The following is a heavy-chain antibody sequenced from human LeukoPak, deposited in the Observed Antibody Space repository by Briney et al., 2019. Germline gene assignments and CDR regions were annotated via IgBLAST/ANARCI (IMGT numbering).Heavy chain of an antibody. J-gene: IGHJ4*02. CDR3: ARGVGVVASIDY. V-gene: IGHV4-59*01. D-gene: IGHD5-12*01. CDR1: RGSISSYY. Sequence: SETLSLTCTVSRGSISSYYWSWIRQPPGKGLEWIGYIYYSGSTNYNPSLKSRVTISVDTSKNQFSLKLSSVTAADTAMYYCARGVGVVASIDYWGQGTLVTVSS. CDR2: IYYSGST.